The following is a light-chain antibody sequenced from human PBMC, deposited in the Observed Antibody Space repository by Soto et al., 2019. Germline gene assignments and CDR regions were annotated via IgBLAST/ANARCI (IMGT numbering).Light chain of an antibody. V-gene: IGKV1-5*01. Sequence: DIQMTQSPSTLSASVGDRVTITCRASQSISSWLAWYQQKPGKAPKLLIYDASSLESGVPSRFSGSGSGTKFTLTISSLQPDDFATYYCQQYNSYPLFGPGTKVDIK. CDR3: QQYNSYPL. CDR1: QSISSW. J-gene: IGKJ3*01. CDR2: DAS.